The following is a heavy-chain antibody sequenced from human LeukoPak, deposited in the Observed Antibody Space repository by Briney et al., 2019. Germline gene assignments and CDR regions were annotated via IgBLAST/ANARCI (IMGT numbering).Heavy chain of an antibody. J-gene: IGHJ4*02. CDR1: GYTFTSYY. D-gene: IGHD2-15*01. CDR3: ARSWRFCSGGGCYPIDY. CDR2: INPSGGST. Sequence: ASVKVSCKASGYTFTSYYMHWVRQAPGQGLEWMGIINPSGGSTSYAQKFQGRVTMTRDTSTSTVYMELSSLRSDDTAVYYCARSWRFCSGGGCYPIDYWGQGTLVTVSS. V-gene: IGHV1-46*01.